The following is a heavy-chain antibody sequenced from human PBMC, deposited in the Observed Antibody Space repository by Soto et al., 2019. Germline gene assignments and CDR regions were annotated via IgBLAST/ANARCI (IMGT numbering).Heavy chain of an antibody. CDR3: AKVVSGGNIDY. J-gene: IGHJ4*02. V-gene: IGHV4-59*01. Sequence: PSETLSLTCTVSGVSINNYYWTWIRQPPGKRLEWIGAIYYTGSTTYNPSLRSRVTFSVDTSKNQFSLSLTSVTAADTAVYFSAKVVSGGNIDYWGQGTLVTVSS. CDR2: IYYTGST. D-gene: IGHD1-26*01. CDR1: GVSINNYY.